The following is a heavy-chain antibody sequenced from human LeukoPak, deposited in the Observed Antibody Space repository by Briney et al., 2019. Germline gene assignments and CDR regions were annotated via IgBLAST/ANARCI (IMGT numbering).Heavy chain of an antibody. D-gene: IGHD6-19*01. CDR2: INHSGST. V-gene: IGHV4-34*01. CDR1: GGSFSGYY. CDR3: ASRRRFSGWSQKNWFDP. J-gene: IGHJ5*02. Sequence: SSETLSLTCAVYGGSFSGYYWSWSRQPPGKGGEGMGEINHSGSTNYNTSPKSRGTISVDTSKKQFFLKQGSLAAAATAVYYCASRRRFSGWSQKNWFDPWGQGTLVTVSS.